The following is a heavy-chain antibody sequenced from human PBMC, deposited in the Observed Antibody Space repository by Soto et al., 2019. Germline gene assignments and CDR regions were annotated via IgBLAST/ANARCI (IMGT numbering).Heavy chain of an antibody. D-gene: IGHD5-12*01. J-gene: IGHJ4*02. CDR2: ISRSSGYI. CDR1: GFTFSNYN. V-gene: IGHV3-21*01. Sequence: EAQLVESGGGLVKPGESLRLSCAASGFTFSNYNMIWVRQAPGKGLEWVSSISRSSGYIYYADSMKGRFTISRDNAKNSLFLQMNSLRDEDTAVYFCARCGTGVQDGYNYIPNYWGQGTLVTVSS. CDR3: ARCGTGVQDGYNYIPNY.